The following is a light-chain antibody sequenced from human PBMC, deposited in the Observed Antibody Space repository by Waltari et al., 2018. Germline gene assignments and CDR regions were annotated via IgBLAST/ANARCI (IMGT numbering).Light chain of an antibody. CDR3: SSYTTSTTLL. Sequence: QSALTQPASVSGSPGPSITISCTGSSTDVGAYNFVSWYQQHPGNVPQLILHDVGNRPSGISHRFSASKSGNTASLTISGLQEEDEGEYYCSSYTTSTTLLFGTGTRLTVL. J-gene: IGLJ1*01. CDR1: STDVGAYNF. V-gene: IGLV2-14*01. CDR2: DVG.